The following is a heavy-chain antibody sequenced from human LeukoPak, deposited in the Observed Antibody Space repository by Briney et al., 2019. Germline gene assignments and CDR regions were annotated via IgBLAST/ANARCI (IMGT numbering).Heavy chain of an antibody. Sequence: GGSLRLSCAAPGFTFSSYSMNWVRQAPGKGLEWVSSISSSSSYIYYADSVKGRFTISRDNAKNSLYLQMNSLRAEDTAVYYCAANKYYYDSSGLFDYWGQGTLVTVSS. CDR2: ISSSSSYI. D-gene: IGHD3-22*01. J-gene: IGHJ4*02. V-gene: IGHV3-21*01. CDR1: GFTFSSYS. CDR3: AANKYYYDSSGLFDY.